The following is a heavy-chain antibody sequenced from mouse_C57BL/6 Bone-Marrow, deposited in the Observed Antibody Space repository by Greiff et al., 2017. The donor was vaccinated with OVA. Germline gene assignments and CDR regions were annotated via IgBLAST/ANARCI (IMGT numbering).Heavy chain of an antibody. CDR2: IWSGGST. J-gene: IGHJ1*03. CDR3: ARNRGLRLWYFDV. D-gene: IGHD2-4*01. Sequence: VMLVESGPGLVQPSQSLSITCTVSGFSLTSYGVHWVRQSPGKGLEWLGVIWSGGSTDYNAAFISRLSISKDNSKSQVFFKMNSLQADDTAIYYCARNRGLRLWYFDVWGTGTTVTVSS. CDR1: GFSLTSYG. V-gene: IGHV2-2*01.